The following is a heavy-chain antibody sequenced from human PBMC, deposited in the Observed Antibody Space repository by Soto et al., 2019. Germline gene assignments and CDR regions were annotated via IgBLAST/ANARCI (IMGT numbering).Heavy chain of an antibody. CDR2: ISYDGSNK. J-gene: IGHJ4*02. CDR1: GFIFSSYG. V-gene: IGHV3-30*18. CDR3: AKETLWFGELLSEPDY. Sequence: QVQLVESGGGVVQPGRSLRLSCAASGFIFSSYGMHWVRQAPGKGLEWVAVISYDGSNKYYADSVKGRFTISRDNSKNALYLQMNSLRAEDTAVYYCAKETLWFGELLSEPDYWGQGTLVPVSS. D-gene: IGHD3-10*01.